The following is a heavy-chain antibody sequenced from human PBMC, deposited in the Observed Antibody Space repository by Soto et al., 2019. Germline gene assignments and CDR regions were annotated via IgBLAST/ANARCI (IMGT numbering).Heavy chain of an antibody. CDR1: GYTFTRHD. CDR2: MNPNRGNT. J-gene: IGHJ5*02. CDR3: VRGYPYSSGP. Sequence: GASVKVSCKASGYTFTRHDINWVRQATGQGLEWMGWMNPNRGNTGYAQKFQGRVTMTRSTSISTAYMEPSNLRSEDTAVYYCVRGYPYSSGPWGQGTLVTVSS. D-gene: IGHD3-22*01. V-gene: IGHV1-8*01.